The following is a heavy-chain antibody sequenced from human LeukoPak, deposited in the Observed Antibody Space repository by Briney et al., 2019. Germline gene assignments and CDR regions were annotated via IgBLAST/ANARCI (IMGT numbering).Heavy chain of an antibody. D-gene: IGHD6-13*01. J-gene: IGHJ3*02. CDR3: ARYRLIAAAGTDAFDI. CDR1: GGSISSGDYS. V-gene: IGHV4-30-4*01. CDR2: IYYSGST. Sequence: SETLSLTCTVSGGSISSGDYSWSWIRQPPGKGLEWIGYIYYSGSTYYNPSLKSRVTISVDTSKNQFSLKLSSVTAADTAVYYCARYRLIAAAGTDAFDIWGQGTMVTVSS.